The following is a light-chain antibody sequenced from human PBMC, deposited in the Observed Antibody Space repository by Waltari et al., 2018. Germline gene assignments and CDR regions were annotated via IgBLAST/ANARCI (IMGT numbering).Light chain of an antibody. CDR1: QSVNSRY. Sequence: RASQSVNSRYLAWYQQKSGQAPRLLIHGASSSATGIPDRFSGSGSGTDFTLTISRLEPEDFAVYYCQQYGSSPPTGFGPGTKLDIK. CDR3: QQYGSSPPTG. CDR2: GAS. J-gene: IGKJ3*01. V-gene: IGKV3-20*01.